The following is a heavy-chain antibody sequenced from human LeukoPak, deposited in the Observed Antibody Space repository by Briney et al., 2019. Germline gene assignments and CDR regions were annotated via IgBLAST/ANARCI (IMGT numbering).Heavy chain of an antibody. Sequence: ASVKVSCKASGYTFTGYYMHWVRQAPGQGLEWMGWINPNSGGTNYAQKFQGRVTMTRDTSISTAYMELSRLRSDDTAVYYCARDPYEDTATPIWGQGTLVTVSS. CDR1: GYTFTGYY. V-gene: IGHV1-2*02. D-gene: IGHD5-18*01. CDR2: INPNSGGT. CDR3: ARDPYEDTATPI. J-gene: IGHJ4*02.